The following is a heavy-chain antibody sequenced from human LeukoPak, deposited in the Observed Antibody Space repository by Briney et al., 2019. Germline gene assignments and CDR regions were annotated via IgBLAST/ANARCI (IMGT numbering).Heavy chain of an antibody. V-gene: IGHV1-69*01. D-gene: IGHD6-13*01. CDR3: ARPQRYSSSWVY. J-gene: IGHJ4*02. Sequence: ASVNVSCKASGGTFSIYAISWVRQAPGQGLEWMGGIIPIFGTANYAQKFQGRVTITADESTSTAYMELSSLRSEDTAVYYCARPQRYSSSWVYWGQGTLVTVSS. CDR2: IIPIFGTA. CDR1: GGTFSIYA.